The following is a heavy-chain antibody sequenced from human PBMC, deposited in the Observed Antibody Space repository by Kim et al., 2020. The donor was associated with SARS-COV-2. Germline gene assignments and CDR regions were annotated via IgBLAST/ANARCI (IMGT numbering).Heavy chain of an antibody. CDR2: IYYSGST. D-gene: IGHD3-9*01. CDR3: ARSYYDILTGYFMYYFDY. Sequence: SETLSLTCTVSGGSISSYYWSWIRQPPGKGLEWIGYIYYSGSTNYNPSLKSRVTISVDTSKNQFSLKLSSVTAADTAVYYCARSYYDILTGYFMYYFDYWGQGTLVTVSS. J-gene: IGHJ4*02. CDR1: GGSISSYY. V-gene: IGHV4-59*01.